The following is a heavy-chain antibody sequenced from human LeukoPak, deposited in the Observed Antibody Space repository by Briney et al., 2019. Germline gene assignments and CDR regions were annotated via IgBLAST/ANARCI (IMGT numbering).Heavy chain of an antibody. CDR1: GFTFSSYA. D-gene: IGHD3-22*01. CDR2: ISGSGGST. Sequence: GGSLRLSCAASGFTFSSYAMSWVRQAPGKGLEWVSAISGSGGSTYYADSVKGRFTISRDNSKNTLYLQMNGLRAEDTAVYYCAKGYYDSSGLYDYWGQGALVNVSS. V-gene: IGHV3-23*01. CDR3: AKGYYDSSGLYDY. J-gene: IGHJ4*02.